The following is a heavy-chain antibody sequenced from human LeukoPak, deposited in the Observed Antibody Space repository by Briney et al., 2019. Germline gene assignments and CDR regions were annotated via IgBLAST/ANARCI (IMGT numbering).Heavy chain of an antibody. J-gene: IGHJ5*02. V-gene: IGHV1-18*01. CDR1: GYTFTSYG. D-gene: IGHD3-9*01. CDR2: ISGYNGNT. Sequence: ASVKVSCKASGYTFTSYGINWVRQAPGQGLEWMGWISGYNGNTNYAQKFQGRVTITADKSTSTAYMELSSLRSEDTAVYYCARILILTGYYLSGFDPWGQGTLVTVSS. CDR3: ARILILTGYYLSGFDP.